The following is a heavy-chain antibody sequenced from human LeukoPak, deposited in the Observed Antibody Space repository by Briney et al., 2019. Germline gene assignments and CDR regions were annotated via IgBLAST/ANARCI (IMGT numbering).Heavy chain of an antibody. V-gene: IGHV1-2*02. D-gene: IGHD3-10*01. J-gene: IGHJ4*02. Sequence: ASVKVSCKASGYTFTGYYMHWVRQAPGQGLEWMGWINPNSGGTNYAQKLQGRVTMTTDTSTSTAYMELRSLTSDDTAVYYCARVFRGSGSYYFDYWGQGTLVTVSS. CDR1: GYTFTGYY. CDR3: ARVFRGSGSYYFDY. CDR2: INPNSGGT.